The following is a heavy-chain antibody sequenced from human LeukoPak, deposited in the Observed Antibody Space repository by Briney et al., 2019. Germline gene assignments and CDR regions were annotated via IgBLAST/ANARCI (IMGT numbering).Heavy chain of an antibody. V-gene: IGHV3-11*04. J-gene: IGHJ6*03. CDR2: VSSSGSTI. CDR3: AKGAKRLEYCSGGTCYSNYDYYYMDV. D-gene: IGHD2-15*01. CDR1: GFTFSDYY. Sequence: PGGSLRLSCAASGFTFSDYYMSWIRQAPGKGLEWVSYVSSSGSTIYYADSVKGRFTISRDNSKNTLYLQLNSLRAEDTAVYYCAKGAKRLEYCSGGTCYSNYDYYYMDVWGKGTTVTISS.